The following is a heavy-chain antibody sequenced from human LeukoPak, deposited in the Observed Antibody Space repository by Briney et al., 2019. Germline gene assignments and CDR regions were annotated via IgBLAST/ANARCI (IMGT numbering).Heavy chain of an antibody. CDR3: ARDDWGEFDF. J-gene: IGHJ4*02. Sequence: ASVKVSSKASGYTFTGYYMHWVRQAPGQGLEWMGWINPTTGGTNYAQNFHGRVTMTRDTSISTAYMELSRLRSDDTAVYYCARDDWGEFDFWGQGTLVIVSS. D-gene: IGHD7-27*01. V-gene: IGHV1-2*02. CDR2: INPTTGGT. CDR1: GYTFTGYY.